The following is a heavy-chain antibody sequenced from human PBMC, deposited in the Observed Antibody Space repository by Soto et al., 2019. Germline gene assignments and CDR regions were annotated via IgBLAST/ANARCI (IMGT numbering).Heavy chain of an antibody. V-gene: IGHV4-59*11. CDR1: VGAISRHY. CDR2: IDYSGST. CDR3: ARYRFSGSRWSKFDY. Sequence: PSETLSLPCTLSVGAISRHYWSWIRQSPGKGMEWIGNIDYSGSTNYNPSLKSRVTISVDTSKNQFSLWLSSVTAADTAVYYCARYRFSGSRWSKFDYWGQGTLVTVSS. J-gene: IGHJ4*02. D-gene: IGHD6-13*01.